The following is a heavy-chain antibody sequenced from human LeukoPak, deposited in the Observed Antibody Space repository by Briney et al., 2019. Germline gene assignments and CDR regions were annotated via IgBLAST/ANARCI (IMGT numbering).Heavy chain of an antibody. Sequence: TSETLSLTCTVSGGSISSGDYYWSWIRQPPGKGLEWIGYIYYSGSTNYNPSLKSRVTISVDTSKNQFSLKLSSVTAADTAVYYCATSVSDYGDYVRFDPWGQGTLVTVSS. D-gene: IGHD4-17*01. CDR2: IYYSGST. J-gene: IGHJ5*02. CDR1: GGSISSGDYY. CDR3: ATSVSDYGDYVRFDP. V-gene: IGHV4-61*08.